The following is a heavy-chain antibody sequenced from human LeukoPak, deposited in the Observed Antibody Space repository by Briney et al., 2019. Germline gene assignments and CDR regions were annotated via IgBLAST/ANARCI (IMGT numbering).Heavy chain of an antibody. Sequence: GASVKVSCKASGYTFTSYSFSWVRQAPGQGLEWMGWISGYNGNTNYAQKFQGRVTMTTDTSTSTAYMELRSLKSDDTAVYYCARASYCSGGSCYGSYWGQGTLVTVSS. CDR2: ISGYNGNT. V-gene: IGHV1-18*01. J-gene: IGHJ4*02. D-gene: IGHD2-15*01. CDR1: GYTFTSYS. CDR3: ARASYCSGGSCYGSY.